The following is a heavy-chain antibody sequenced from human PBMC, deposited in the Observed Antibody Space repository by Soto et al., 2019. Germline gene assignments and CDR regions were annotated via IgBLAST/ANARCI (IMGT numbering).Heavy chain of an antibody. J-gene: IGHJ4*02. V-gene: IGHV3-30-3*01. CDR2: ISYDGSNK. CDR3: ARDLYYYDSSGFHGYFDY. Sequence: GGSLRLSCAASGFTFSSYAMHWVRQAPGKGLEWVAVISYDGSNKYYADSVKGRFTISRDNSKNTLYLQMNSLRAEDTAVYYCARDLYYYDSSGFHGYFDYWGQGTLVTVSS. CDR1: GFTFSSYA. D-gene: IGHD3-22*01.